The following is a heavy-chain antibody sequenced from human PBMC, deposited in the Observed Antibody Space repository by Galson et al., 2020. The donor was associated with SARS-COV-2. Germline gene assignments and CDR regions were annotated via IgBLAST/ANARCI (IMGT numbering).Heavy chain of an antibody. V-gene: IGHV3-13*04. Sequence: SCAASGFTFTNYEMHWVRQARGKGLEWVSAIGTVGDTYYLGSVRGRFTISRENDNNSFYLQMNSLRAGDTAVYYCVRARLGHDIVTGYNKYYYYYGMDVWGQGTTVTVSS. CDR3: VRARLGHDIVTGYNKYYYYYGMDV. J-gene: IGHJ6*02. D-gene: IGHD3-9*01. CDR1: GFTFTNYE. CDR2: IGTVGDT.